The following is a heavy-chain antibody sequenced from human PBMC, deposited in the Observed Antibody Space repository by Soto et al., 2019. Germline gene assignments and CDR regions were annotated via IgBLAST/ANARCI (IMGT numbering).Heavy chain of an antibody. CDR2: MNPNSGNT. V-gene: IGHV1-8*01. CDR3: ARGHYVNSAWFDP. J-gene: IGHJ5*02. CDR1: GYTFPSYD. D-gene: IGHD3-10*02. Sequence: QVQLVQSGAEVKKPGASVKVSCKASGYTFPSYDINWVRQATGQGLEWMGWMNPNSGNTGYAQKFQGRVTSTRNTSIRTAYMELSSLRSADTVVYYCARGHYVNSAWFDPWCQGTLVTVSS.